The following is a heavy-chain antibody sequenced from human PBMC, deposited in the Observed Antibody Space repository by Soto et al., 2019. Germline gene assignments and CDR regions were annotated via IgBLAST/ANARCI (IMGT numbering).Heavy chain of an antibody. V-gene: IGHV4-59*01. Sequence: PSETLSLTCTVSDGSISNFYWSWIRRPPGKGLEWIGYISSSGNTNYNPSLKSRVSVDTSKNQFSLNLTSVTAADTGVYYCARAPMVLTRSYFDSWGQGTPVTVSS. CDR3: ARAPMVLTRSYFDS. CDR2: ISSSGNT. CDR1: DGSISNFY. D-gene: IGHD3-22*01. J-gene: IGHJ4*02.